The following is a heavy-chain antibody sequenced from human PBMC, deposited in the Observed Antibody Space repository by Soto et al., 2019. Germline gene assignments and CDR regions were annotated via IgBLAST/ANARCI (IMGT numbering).Heavy chain of an antibody. CDR2: IFSSGST. CDR3: AREGSYSAYNFAHGIQLWSFDF. CDR1: GGSINTFY. V-gene: IGHV4-4*07. Sequence: SETLSLTCTVSGGSINTFYWSWVRQPAGKGLEWIGRIFSSGSTSFNPSPESRVAMSVDTSKNHFSLNLSSVTAADMAVYYCAREGSYSAYNFAHGIQLWSFDFWGQGALVTVSS. J-gene: IGHJ4*02. D-gene: IGHD5-12*01.